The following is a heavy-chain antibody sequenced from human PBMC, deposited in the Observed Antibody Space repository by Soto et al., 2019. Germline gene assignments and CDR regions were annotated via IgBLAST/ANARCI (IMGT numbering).Heavy chain of an antibody. CDR3: ARGTPPPDHSSSWYWWVNWFDP. V-gene: IGHV4-34*01. J-gene: IGHJ5*02. CDR1: GGSFSGYY. CDR2: INHSGST. D-gene: IGHD6-13*01. Sequence: QVQLQQWGAGLLKPSETLSLTCAVYGGSFSGYYWSWIRQPPGKGLEWIGEINHSGSTNYNPSLKSRVTISVDTSKNQFSLKLSSVTAADTAVYYCARGTPPPDHSSSWYWWVNWFDPWGQGTLVTVSS.